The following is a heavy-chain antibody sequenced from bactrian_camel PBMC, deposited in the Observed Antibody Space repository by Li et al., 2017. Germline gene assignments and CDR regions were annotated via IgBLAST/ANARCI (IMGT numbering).Heavy chain of an antibody. J-gene: IGHJ6*01. CDR3: AAAEAGRGTWPDDDGY. Sequence: HVQLVESGGGLVQSGGSLRLSCAASGDTSRIATRAWFRQATGKEREAVAAIVRGSHTDYHAAVKGRFTISQDTPKNTVYLQMNSLKPEDTATYYCAAAEAGRGTWPDDDGYWGQGTQVTVS. V-gene: IGHV3S53*01. CDR2: IVRGSHT. D-gene: IGHD3*01. CDR1: GDTSRIAT.